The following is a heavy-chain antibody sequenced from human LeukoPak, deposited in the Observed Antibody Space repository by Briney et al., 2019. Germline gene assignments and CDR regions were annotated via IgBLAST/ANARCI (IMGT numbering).Heavy chain of an antibody. CDR3: ARAEKADWLFDDYFDY. V-gene: IGHV4-38-2*02. CDR1: GYSISSGYF. J-gene: IGHJ4*02. Sequence: SETLSLTCNVSGYSISSGYFWGWVRQAPGKGLEWIGSIYQRATVHYNPSLKSRVTISLDTSKNHFSLNLRSMQASDTAVYYCARAEKADWLFDDYFDYWGQGTLVTVSS. CDR2: IYQRATV. D-gene: IGHD3-9*01.